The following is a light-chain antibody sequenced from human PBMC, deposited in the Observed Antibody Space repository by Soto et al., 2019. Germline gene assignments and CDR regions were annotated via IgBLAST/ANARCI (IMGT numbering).Light chain of an antibody. J-gene: IGLJ2*01. CDR2: SNN. CDR3: ATWDDSLNGVV. V-gene: IGLV1-44*01. Sequence: QSVLTQPPSASGTPGQRVTISCSGSSFNVGGNTVNWYQQFTGTAPKFLINSNNQRPSGVPDRFSGSKSGTSASLAISGLQSEDEADYYCATWDDSLNGVVFGGGTKLTVL. CDR1: SFNVGGNT.